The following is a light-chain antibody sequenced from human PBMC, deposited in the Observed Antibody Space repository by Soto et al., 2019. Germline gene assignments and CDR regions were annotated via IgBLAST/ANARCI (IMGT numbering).Light chain of an antibody. J-gene: IGKJ1*01. CDR2: GGF. CDR3: QQAYTWPPT. V-gene: IGKV1-12*01. CDR1: QGISGW. Sequence: DIQMTQSPSSVSASIGDTVIITCRASQGISGWLAWYQQRPGKAPDLLISGGFRLQSGVPSRFSGSGFETVYTLTISSLQPEDFATYYCQQAYTWPPTFGHGTKVEVK.